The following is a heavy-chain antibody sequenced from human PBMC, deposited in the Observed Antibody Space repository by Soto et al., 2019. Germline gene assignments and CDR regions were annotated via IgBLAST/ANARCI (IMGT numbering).Heavy chain of an antibody. J-gene: IGHJ5*02. CDR3: ARFDWLSAWFDP. CDR2: INTHNGNT. CDR1: GYTFTRYG. V-gene: IGHV1-18*01. D-gene: IGHD3-9*01. Sequence: ASVKVSCKTSGYTFTRYGSSWVRQAPGQGLAWMGWINTHNGNTNYAQKLQGRVTMTTDTSTSTAYMELRSLRPDDTAVYYCARFDWLSAWFDPWGQGTLVTVSS.